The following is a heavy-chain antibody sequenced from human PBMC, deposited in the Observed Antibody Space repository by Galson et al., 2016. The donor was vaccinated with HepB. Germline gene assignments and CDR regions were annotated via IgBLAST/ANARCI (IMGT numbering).Heavy chain of an antibody. CDR3: ARGLGYITIFGVVISPYDAFDI. Sequence: SVKVSCKASGYTFASYDINWVRQATGQGLEWMGWMNPNSGNTGYAQKFQGRVTMSRNTSISTAYMELSSLRSEETAVYYCARGLGYITIFGVVISPYDAFDIWGQGTMVTVSS. D-gene: IGHD3-3*01. CDR1: GYTFASYD. J-gene: IGHJ3*02. V-gene: IGHV1-8*01. CDR2: MNPNSGNT.